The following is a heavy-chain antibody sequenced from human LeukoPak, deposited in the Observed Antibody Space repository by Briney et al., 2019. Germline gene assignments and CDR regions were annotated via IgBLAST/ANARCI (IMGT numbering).Heavy chain of an antibody. V-gene: IGHV3-7*01. Sequence: GGSLRLSCAASGFTFSTYWMTWVRQAPGKGLEWVAHIKQDGSEKYYVDSVKGRFTISRDNAKNSLYLQMNSLRAEDTAVYYCARDIGRFIPDAFDIWGQGTMVTVSS. J-gene: IGHJ3*02. CDR3: ARDIGRFIPDAFDI. D-gene: IGHD3-16*01. CDR2: IKQDGSEK. CDR1: GFTFSTYW.